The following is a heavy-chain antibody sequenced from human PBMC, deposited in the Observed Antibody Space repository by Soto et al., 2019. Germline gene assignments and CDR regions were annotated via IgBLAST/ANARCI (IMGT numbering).Heavy chain of an antibody. D-gene: IGHD4-17*01. J-gene: IGHJ4*02. CDR1: GFIFTNAW. CDR3: TTGRITDYGGSVDY. V-gene: IGHV3-15*01. Sequence: EVQLVESGGGLVKPGGSLRLSCAPSGFIFTNAWMSWVRQAPGKGPEWVGRIKSKTSGGTTDHAAPVRGRFTISRDDSKNTLYLQMNSLKTEDTAVYYCTTGRITDYGGSVDYWGQGTLVTVSS. CDR2: IKSKTSGGTT.